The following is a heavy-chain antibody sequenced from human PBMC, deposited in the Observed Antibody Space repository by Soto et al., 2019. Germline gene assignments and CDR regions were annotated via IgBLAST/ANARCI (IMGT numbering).Heavy chain of an antibody. J-gene: IGHJ6*03. CDR2: INHSGST. Sequence: SETLSLTCAVYGGSFSGYYWSWIRQPPGKGLEWIGEINHSGSTNYNPFLKSRVTISVDTSKNQFSLKLSSVTAADTAVYYCARGRGYCSGGSCPTGMISYYYYYMDVWGKGTTVTVSS. CDR3: ARGRGYCSGGSCPTGMISYYYYYMDV. D-gene: IGHD2-15*01. V-gene: IGHV4-34*01. CDR1: GGSFSGYY.